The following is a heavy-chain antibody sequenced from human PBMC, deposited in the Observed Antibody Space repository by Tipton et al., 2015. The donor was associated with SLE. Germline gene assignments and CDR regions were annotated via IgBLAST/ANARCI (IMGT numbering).Heavy chain of an antibody. CDR1: ELTVKTNY. Sequence: SLRLSCAASELTVKTNYMYWVRQAPGKGLEWVSSISSSSTYIFYADSVKGRFTISRDNAKNSLYLQMNSLRAEDTAVYYCARALYSGYDFLDYWGQGTLVTVSS. CDR3: ARALYSGYDFLDY. CDR2: ISSSSTYI. D-gene: IGHD5-12*01. V-gene: IGHV3-21*01. J-gene: IGHJ4*02.